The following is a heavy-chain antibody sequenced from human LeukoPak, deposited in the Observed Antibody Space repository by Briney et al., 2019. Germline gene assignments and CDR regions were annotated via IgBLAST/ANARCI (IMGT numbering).Heavy chain of an antibody. CDR2: ISWDGGST. D-gene: IGHD6-19*01. J-gene: IGHJ6*02. Sequence: GGSLRLSCAASGFTFDDYTMHWVRQAPGKGLEGVSLISWDGGSTYYADSVKGRFTISRDNSKNSLYLQMNSLRTEDTALYYCAKSAVAGTNYYYGMDVWGQGTTVTVSS. CDR3: AKSAVAGTNYYYGMDV. V-gene: IGHV3-43*01. CDR1: GFTFDDYT.